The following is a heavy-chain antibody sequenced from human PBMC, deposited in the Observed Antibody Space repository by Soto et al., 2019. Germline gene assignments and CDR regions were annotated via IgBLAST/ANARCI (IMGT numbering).Heavy chain of an antibody. CDR2: IYYTGST. D-gene: IGHD3-16*01. J-gene: IGHJ6*02. V-gene: IGHV4-59*12. Sequence: PSETLSLTCTVSGGSINPSYWSWIRQSPGKGLEWIGYIYYTGSTNYNPSLKSRVTISVDRSKNQFSLKLSSVTAADTAVYYCARAVWGSGYGMDVWGQGTTVTVSS. CDR1: GGSINPSY. CDR3: ARAVWGSGYGMDV.